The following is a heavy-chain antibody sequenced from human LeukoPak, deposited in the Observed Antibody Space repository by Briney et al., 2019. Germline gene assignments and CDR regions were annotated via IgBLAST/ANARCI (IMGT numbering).Heavy chain of an antibody. CDR3: GRQPSGFYEKSGYYPYFFDY. Sequence: SETLSLTCTVSGGSFNNYYWGWVRQPPGKGLEWVGHIFYNGNTKYDPSLQSRVTISLDTSKSQISLKLSSVTAADTAAYYCGRQPSGFYEKSGYYPYFFDYWGQGTLVTVSS. V-gene: IGHV4-59*08. CDR1: GGSFNNYY. J-gene: IGHJ4*02. D-gene: IGHD3-22*01. CDR2: IFYNGNT.